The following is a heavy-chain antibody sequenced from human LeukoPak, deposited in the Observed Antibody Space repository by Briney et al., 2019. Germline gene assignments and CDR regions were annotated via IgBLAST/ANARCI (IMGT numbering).Heavy chain of an antibody. D-gene: IGHD6-19*01. V-gene: IGHV1-18*01. CDR1: GYTFTSYG. Sequence: GASVKVSCKASGYTFTSYGISWVRQAPGQGLEWMGWISAYNGNTNYAQKLQGRVTMTTDTSTSTAYMELRSLRSDDTGVCYCDRGVGSAVADYYFDYWGQGTLVTVST. CDR2: ISAYNGNT. CDR3: DRGVGSAVADYYFDY. J-gene: IGHJ4*02.